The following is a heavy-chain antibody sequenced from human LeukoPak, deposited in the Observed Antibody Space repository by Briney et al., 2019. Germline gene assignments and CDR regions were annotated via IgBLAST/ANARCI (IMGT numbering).Heavy chain of an antibody. CDR3: ARHGYSSGSLAWFDP. J-gene: IGHJ5*02. CDR2: IYYSGST. D-gene: IGHD6-19*01. CDR1: GGSISSYY. Sequence: PSETLSLTCTVAGGSISSYYWSWIRQPPGKGLEWIGYIYYSGSTNYNPSLKSRVTISVDTPKNQFSLKLSSVTAADTAVYYCARHGYSSGSLAWFDPWGQGTQVTVSS. V-gene: IGHV4-59*01.